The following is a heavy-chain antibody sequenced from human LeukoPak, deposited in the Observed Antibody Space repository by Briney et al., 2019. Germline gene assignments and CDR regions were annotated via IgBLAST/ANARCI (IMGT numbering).Heavy chain of an antibody. CDR3: ARAPAATKGYYYYYGMDV. CDR1: GRSISSYY. J-gene: IGHJ6*02. Sequence: SETLSLTCTVSGRSISSYYWSWIRQPPRKGLEWIGYIYYSGSTNYNPSLKSRVTISVDTSKKQFSLKLSSVTAADTAVYYCARAPAATKGYYYYYGMDVWGQGTTVTVSS. CDR2: IYYSGST. D-gene: IGHD2-2*01. V-gene: IGHV4-59*01.